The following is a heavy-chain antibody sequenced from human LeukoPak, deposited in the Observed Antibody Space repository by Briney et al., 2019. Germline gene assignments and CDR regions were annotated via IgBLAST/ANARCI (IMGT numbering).Heavy chain of an antibody. J-gene: IGHJ5*01. CDR3: AREVTSSWFDY. CDR2: INSNSGAT. CDR1: GYSFTAYY. Sequence: ASVKVSCKASGYSFTAYYMHWVRQAPGQGLEWMGWINSNSGATNYAQKFQGWVTMTRDTSITTAYMELSRLRSDDTAVYFCAREVTSSWFDYWGQGTLVTVSS. V-gene: IGHV1-2*04. D-gene: IGHD2-2*01.